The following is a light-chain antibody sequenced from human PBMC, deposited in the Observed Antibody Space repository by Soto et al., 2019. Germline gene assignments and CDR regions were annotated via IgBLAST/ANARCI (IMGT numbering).Light chain of an antibody. CDR2: AAS. Sequence: DIEMTQSPSSVSASVGDRVTITCRASQGISSWLAWYQQKPGKAPKLLIYAASSLKIGVPSRFSGSGSGPDFTLTISSLQPEYFATYYCQHANSYPITFGEGTQLEIK. CDR3: QHANSYPIT. J-gene: IGKJ5*01. V-gene: IGKV1D-12*01. CDR1: QGISSW.